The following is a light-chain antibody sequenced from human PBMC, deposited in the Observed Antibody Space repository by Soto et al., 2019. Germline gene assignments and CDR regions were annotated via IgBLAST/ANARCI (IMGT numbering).Light chain of an antibody. J-gene: IGKJ2*01. CDR1: QSVSSN. CDR2: GTS. V-gene: IGKV3-15*01. Sequence: EIVMTQSPATLSVSPGERATLPCRASQSVSSNLAWYQQKPGQAPRLLIYGTSTRATGIPARFSGSGSGTGFTLTISSLQSEDFAVYYCQQYNDWYTFGQGTKLEIK. CDR3: QQYNDWYT.